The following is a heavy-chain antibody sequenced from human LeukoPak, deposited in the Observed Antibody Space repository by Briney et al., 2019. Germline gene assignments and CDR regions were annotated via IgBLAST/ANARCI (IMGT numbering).Heavy chain of an antibody. J-gene: IGHJ4*02. Sequence: GESLRLSCAASGFTFSDYYMSWIRQAPGKGLEWISYISSSGSTISYADSVKGRFTISRDNAKNSLYLQMNSLRAEDTAVYYCASPWIAAAGSAGDYWGQGTLVTVSS. V-gene: IGHV3-11*01. CDR1: GFTFSDYY. D-gene: IGHD6-13*01. CDR3: ASPWIAAAGSAGDY. CDR2: ISSSGSTI.